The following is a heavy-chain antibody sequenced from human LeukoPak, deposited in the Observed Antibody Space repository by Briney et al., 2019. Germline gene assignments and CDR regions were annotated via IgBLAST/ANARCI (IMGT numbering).Heavy chain of an antibody. CDR1: GFTFSSYG. V-gene: IGHV3-33*01. J-gene: IGHJ2*01. CDR2: IWYDGGNK. CDR3: VRDWYFDL. Sequence: GGSLRLSCAVSGFTFSSYGMHWVRQAPGKGLEWVALIWYDGGNKYFADSVKGRFTISRDNSQNTLYLQMNSLRDEDTAVYYCVRDWYFDLWGRGTRVTVSS.